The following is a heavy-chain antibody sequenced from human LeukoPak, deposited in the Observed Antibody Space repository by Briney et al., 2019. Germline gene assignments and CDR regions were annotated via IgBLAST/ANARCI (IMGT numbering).Heavy chain of an antibody. Sequence: GGSLRLSCAASGFTFSSYGMHWVRQAPGKGLEWVAFISYDGSNKFYADSVKGRFTVSRDNSKNTLFLQMNSLRAEDTAVYSCVKDRIAVAGTGYYGMDVWGQGTTVTVSS. V-gene: IGHV3-30*18. CDR3: VKDRIAVAGTGYYGMDV. CDR1: GFTFSSYG. J-gene: IGHJ6*02. D-gene: IGHD6-19*01. CDR2: ISYDGSNK.